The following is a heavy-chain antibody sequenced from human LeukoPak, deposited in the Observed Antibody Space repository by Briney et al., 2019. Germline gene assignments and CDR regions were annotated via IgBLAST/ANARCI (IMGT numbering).Heavy chain of an antibody. D-gene: IGHD3-3*01. Sequence: PSETLSLTCTASGDSISSYYWSWIRQPAGKGLEWIGRMYTSGGTNYNPSLKNRVTMLVDTSKNQSSLKQRYVLTADTAAYNCTSESRSDDYWGPRALGSVSS. CDR1: GDSISSYY. CDR3: TSESRSDDY. CDR2: MYTSGGT. V-gene: IGHV4-4*07. J-gene: IGHJ4*03.